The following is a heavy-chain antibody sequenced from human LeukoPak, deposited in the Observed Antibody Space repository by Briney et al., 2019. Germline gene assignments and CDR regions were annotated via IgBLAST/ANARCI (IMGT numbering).Heavy chain of an antibody. CDR3: AELGITMIGGV. Sequence: GGSLRLSCAASGLTFSTYSMNWVRQAPGKGLEWVSYISSSGSTIYYADSVKGRFTISRDNAKNSLYLQMNSLRAEDTAVYYCAELGITMIGGVWGKGTTVTISS. CDR1: GLTFSTYS. J-gene: IGHJ6*04. D-gene: IGHD3-10*02. V-gene: IGHV3-48*04. CDR2: ISSSGSTI.